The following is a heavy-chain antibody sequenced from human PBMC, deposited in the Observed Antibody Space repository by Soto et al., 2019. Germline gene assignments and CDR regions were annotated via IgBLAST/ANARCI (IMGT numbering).Heavy chain of an antibody. V-gene: IGHV4-30-4*01. Sequence: SETLSLTCAVYGGSISSGDYYWSWIRQPPGKGLEWIGYIYYSGSTYYNPSLKSRVTISVDTSKNQFSLKLSSVTAADTAVYYCARAQPYSGYTNYYYYGMDVWGQGTTVTVSS. D-gene: IGHD5-12*01. J-gene: IGHJ6*02. CDR1: GGSISSGDYY. CDR2: IYYSGST. CDR3: ARAQPYSGYTNYYYYGMDV.